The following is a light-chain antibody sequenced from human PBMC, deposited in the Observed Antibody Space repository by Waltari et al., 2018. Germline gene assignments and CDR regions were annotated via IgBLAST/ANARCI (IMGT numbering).Light chain of an antibody. CDR1: QGVSSTF. CDR2: GAS. V-gene: IGKV3-20*01. J-gene: IGKJ1*01. Sequence: EIVLTQSPGTLSLSPGERVTLSCVASQGVSSTFFAWYQQKHGQAPRILIYGASFRAAGIPDRFSGSASGTHFTLTISRLEPEDFAVYYCQQFSTSPWTFGQGTKVEFK. CDR3: QQFSTSPWT.